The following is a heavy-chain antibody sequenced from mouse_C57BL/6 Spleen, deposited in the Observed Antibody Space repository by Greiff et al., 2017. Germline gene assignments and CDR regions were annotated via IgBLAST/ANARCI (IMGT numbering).Heavy chain of an antibody. Sequence: EVQLQQSGPVLVKPGASVKMSCKASGYTFTDYYMNWVKQSHGKSLEWIGVINPYNGGTSYNQKFKGKATVTVDKSSSTAYMELNSLTSEDAAVYFCARYQYYGSSYVYFDYWGQGTTLTVSS. V-gene: IGHV1-19*01. CDR2: INPYNGGT. CDR3: ARYQYYGSSYVYFDY. CDR1: GYTFTDYY. D-gene: IGHD1-1*01. J-gene: IGHJ2*01.